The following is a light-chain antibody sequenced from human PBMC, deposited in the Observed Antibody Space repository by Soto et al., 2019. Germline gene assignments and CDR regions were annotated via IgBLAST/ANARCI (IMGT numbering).Light chain of an antibody. J-gene: IGKJ2*01. CDR1: QGISTW. CDR3: QQCNTPLNT. Sequence: DIPMTQSPSTLFASVGERVTITCRASQGISTWLAWYQQKPGKAPKLLIYDASTLENGVPARFSGSGSGTEFTLTITNLQPDDFGTYHCQQCNTPLNTFGQGTKLEI. V-gene: IGKV1-5*01. CDR2: DAS.